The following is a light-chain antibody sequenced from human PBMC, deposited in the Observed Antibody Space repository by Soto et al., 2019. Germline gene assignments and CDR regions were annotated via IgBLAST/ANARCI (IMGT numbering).Light chain of an antibody. CDR2: KAS. CDR1: QIITNS. V-gene: IGKV1-5*03. Sequence: DIQMTQSPSTLSASIGDRVTITCRASQIITNSLAWYQQKPGKAPKLLLYKASTLESGVPSRFSGSGSGTEFTLTISSLQPDDFATYYCQQYDTFGQGTKVDIK. CDR3: QQYDT. J-gene: IGKJ1*01.